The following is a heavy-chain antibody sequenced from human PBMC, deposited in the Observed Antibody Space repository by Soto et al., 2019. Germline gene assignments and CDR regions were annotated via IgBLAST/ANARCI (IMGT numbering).Heavy chain of an antibody. CDR1: GGSITSGGFY. J-gene: IGHJ4*02. V-gene: IGHV4-31*03. CDR3: SGGSSQQLVPYY. D-gene: IGHD6-13*01. CDR2: IYYSGST. Sequence: QVQLQESGPGLVKPSQTLSLTCTVSGGSITSGGFYWSWIRQHPGKDLEWIGYIYYSGSTYYNPSLKSRITISLDTSKNQFSLKLSSVTAADTAVYYCSGGSSQQLVPYYWGQGTPVTVSS.